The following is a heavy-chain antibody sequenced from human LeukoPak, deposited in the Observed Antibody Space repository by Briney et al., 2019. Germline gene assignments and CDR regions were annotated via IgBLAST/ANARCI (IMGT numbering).Heavy chain of an antibody. CDR2: IIPIFGTA. J-gene: IGHJ6*02. Sequence: ASVKVSCKASGYTFTSYYMHWVRQAPGQGLEWMGGIIPIFGTANYAQKFQGRVTITADESTSTAYMELSSLRSEDTAVYYCARTGIAAAGFHYYGMDVWGQGTTVTVSS. CDR3: ARTGIAAAGFHYYGMDV. D-gene: IGHD6-13*01. CDR1: GYTFTSYY. V-gene: IGHV1-69*13.